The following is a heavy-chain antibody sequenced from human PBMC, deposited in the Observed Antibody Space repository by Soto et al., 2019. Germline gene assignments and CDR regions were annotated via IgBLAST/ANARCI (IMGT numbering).Heavy chain of an antibody. D-gene: IGHD1-26*01. Sequence: QVQLVQSGAEVKKPGASVKVSCKASGHTFTNYGINWVRQAPGQGLEWMGWISGYNGHTNYAQKFQGRVTMTADTSTSTAYMDPRSLRSGETAVDYCARQRYSGTYFFESWGQGTLVTVSS. CDR1: GHTFTNYG. V-gene: IGHV1-18*01. CDR2: ISGYNGHT. J-gene: IGHJ4*02. CDR3: ARQRYSGTYFFES.